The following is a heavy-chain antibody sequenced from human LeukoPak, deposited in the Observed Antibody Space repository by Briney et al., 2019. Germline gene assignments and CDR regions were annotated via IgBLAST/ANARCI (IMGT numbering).Heavy chain of an antibody. CDR1: GFTFSSYG. D-gene: IGHD5-12*01. CDR2: ISYDGSNK. Sequence: GGSLRLSCAASGFTFSSYGMHWVRQAPGKGLEWVAVISYDGSNKYYADSVKGRFTISRDNSKNTLYLQMNSLRAEDTAVYYCAKEQVARSLHYWGQGTLVTVSS. J-gene: IGHJ4*02. CDR3: AKEQVARSLHY. V-gene: IGHV3-30*18.